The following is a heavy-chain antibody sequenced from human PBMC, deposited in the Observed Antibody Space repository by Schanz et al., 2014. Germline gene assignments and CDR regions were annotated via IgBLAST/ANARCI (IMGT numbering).Heavy chain of an antibody. CDR3: ASPALVQGLMPEYYFDY. V-gene: IGHV3-33*03. J-gene: IGHJ4*02. Sequence: QVQLVESGGGVVQPGRSLRLSCATSGLNFDYYGMNWVRQAPGKGLEWVANIGYDGSEKYYVDSVKGRFTISRDNAENTLYLQMNSLRGEDTAVYYCASPALVQGLMPEYYFDYWGQGTLVTVSS. CDR1: GLNFDYYG. D-gene: IGHD3-10*01. CDR2: IGYDGSEK.